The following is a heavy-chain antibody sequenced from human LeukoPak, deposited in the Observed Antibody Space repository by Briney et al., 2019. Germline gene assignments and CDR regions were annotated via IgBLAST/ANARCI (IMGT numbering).Heavy chain of an antibody. Sequence: GGSLRLSCAASGFTFSSYAMSWVRQAPGKGLEWVSAISGSGGSTYYADSVKGRFTISRDNSKNTLYLQMNSLGAEDTAVYYCANQAYYYDSSGYYYYFDYWGQGTLVTVSS. CDR3: ANQAYYYDSSGYYYYFDY. J-gene: IGHJ4*02. CDR1: GFTFSSYA. CDR2: ISGSGGST. V-gene: IGHV3-23*01. D-gene: IGHD3-22*01.